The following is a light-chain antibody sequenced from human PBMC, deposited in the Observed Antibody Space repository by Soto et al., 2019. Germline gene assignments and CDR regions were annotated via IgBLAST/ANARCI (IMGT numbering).Light chain of an antibody. V-gene: IGLV2-23*01. CDR3: CSYAGSSTYV. CDR2: EGS. CDR1: SSDVGSYNL. J-gene: IGLJ1*01. Sequence: QSVLTQPASVSGSPGQSITISCTGTSSDVGSYNLVSWYQQYPGKAPKLMLYEGSKRPLGVSNRFSGSTSGNTASLPISGLQAEDEAEYYCCSYAGSSTYVFGTGTKLTVL.